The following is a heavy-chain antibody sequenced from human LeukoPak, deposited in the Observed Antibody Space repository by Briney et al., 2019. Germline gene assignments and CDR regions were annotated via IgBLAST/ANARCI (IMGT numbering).Heavy chain of an antibody. J-gene: IGHJ4*02. Sequence: QAGGSLRLSCAASGFTFSSYASHWVRQAPGKGLEWVAVVSYDGNNKYYADSVKGRFTISRDNSKNTMYLQMNSLRAEDTAVYHCPRGNDEGFDYWGQGTLVTVSS. CDR1: GFTFSSYA. CDR2: VSYDGNNK. V-gene: IGHV3-30-3*01. D-gene: IGHD3-16*01. CDR3: PRGNDEGFDY.